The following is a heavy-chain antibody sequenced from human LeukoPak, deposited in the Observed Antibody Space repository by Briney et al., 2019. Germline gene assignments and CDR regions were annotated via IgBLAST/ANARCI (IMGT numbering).Heavy chain of an antibody. D-gene: IGHD3-22*01. V-gene: IGHV3-73*01. J-gene: IGHJ4*02. CDR1: GFTFSGSA. CDR3: TRRYYYDSSGYYNFDY. Sequence: PGGSLRLSCAASGFTFSGSAMHWVRQASGKGLEWVGRIRSKANSYATAYAASVKGRFTISRDDSKNTAYLQMNSLKTEDTAVYYCTRRYYYDSSGYYNFDYWGQGTLVTVSS. CDR2: IRSKANSYAT.